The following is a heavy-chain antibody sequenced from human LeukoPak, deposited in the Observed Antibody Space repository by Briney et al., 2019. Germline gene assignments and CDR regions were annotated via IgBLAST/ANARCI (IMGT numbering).Heavy chain of an antibody. D-gene: IGHD3-22*01. CDR3: ARERRGYYDSSGPFY. V-gene: IGHV4-39*01. CDR1: GGSISSSSYY. Sequence: SETLSLNCTVSGGSISSSSYYWGWIRQPPGKGLEWIGSIYYSGSTYYNPSLKSRVTISVDTSKNQFSLKLSSVTAADTAVYYCARERRGYYDSSGPFYWGQGTLVTVSS. J-gene: IGHJ4*02. CDR2: IYYSGST.